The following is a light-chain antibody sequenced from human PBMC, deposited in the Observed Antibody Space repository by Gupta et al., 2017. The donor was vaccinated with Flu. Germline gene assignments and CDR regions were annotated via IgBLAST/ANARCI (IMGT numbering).Light chain of an antibody. V-gene: IGLV2-14*03. CDR1: NSDLGIFNF. Sequence: QSALTQPASVSGSPGQSITISCTGTNSDLGIFNFVSWFQHYPGKAPKLLIYDVSYRPSGVSDRFSGSKPGNTASLTISGLQAEDEADYYCCSYRSGTTFVFGTGTKVTVL. CDR2: DVS. CDR3: CSYRSGTTFV. J-gene: IGLJ1*01.